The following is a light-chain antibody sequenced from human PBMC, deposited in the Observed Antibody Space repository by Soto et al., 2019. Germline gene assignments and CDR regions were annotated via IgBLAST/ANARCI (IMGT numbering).Light chain of an antibody. CDR3: VAWYDTLNGVV. Sequence: QSVLTQPPSASGAPGQRLTISCSGSTSNIGATTVNWYQHLPGTAPKLLVYDNDRRPSGVPDRFSGSKSGTSASLAISGLQSEDEADYYCVAWYDTLNGVVFGGGTKLTVL. V-gene: IGLV1-44*01. CDR1: TSNIGATT. J-gene: IGLJ3*02. CDR2: DND.